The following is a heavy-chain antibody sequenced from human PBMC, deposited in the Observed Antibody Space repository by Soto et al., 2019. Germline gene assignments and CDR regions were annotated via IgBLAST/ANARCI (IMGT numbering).Heavy chain of an antibody. CDR3: ARAMTTVTTDWFDP. Sequence: QVQLQESGPGLVKPSQTLPLTCTVSGGSINSGDYYWSWIRQPPGKGLEWIGYIYYSGNTYYNPSLKSRVTISVDTSNNQFPLKLSSVTAADTAVYYCARAMTTVTTDWFDPWGPGILDTVSS. V-gene: IGHV4-30-4*01. J-gene: IGHJ5*02. CDR2: IYYSGNT. CDR1: GGSINSGDYY. D-gene: IGHD4-17*01.